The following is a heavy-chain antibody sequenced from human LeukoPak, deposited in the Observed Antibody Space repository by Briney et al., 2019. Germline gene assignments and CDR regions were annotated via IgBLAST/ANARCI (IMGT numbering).Heavy chain of an antibody. J-gene: IGHJ4*02. CDR1: GFTFSSYS. D-gene: IGHD3-3*01. V-gene: IGHV3-21*01. Sequence: PWGSLRLSCAASGFTFSSYSMTWVRQAPGKGLEWVSSMSSGGTYVYYAHSVRGRFTISRDNAKNSLYLQMNSLRAEDTAVYYCARDRPTGASRLFVVQWGQGTLVSVSS. CDR3: ARDRPTGASRLFVVQ. CDR2: MSSGGTYV.